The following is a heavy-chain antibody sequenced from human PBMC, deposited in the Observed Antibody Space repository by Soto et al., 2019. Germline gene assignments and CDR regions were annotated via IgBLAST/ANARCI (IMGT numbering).Heavy chain of an antibody. CDR1: GFSFSAYG. D-gene: IGHD6-25*01. CDR2: IWFDGSNQ. V-gene: IGHV3-33*01. J-gene: IGHJ4*02. Sequence: LVESGGGVVQPGRSLRLSCEASGFSFSAYGMHWVRQAPGKGMEWVAVIWFDGSNQYYVDSVKGRFTISRENSKNTLYLQMKIGRVEETAVYYCARDLLGEQRLALWAQGTLVTVSS. CDR3: ARDLLGEQRLAL.